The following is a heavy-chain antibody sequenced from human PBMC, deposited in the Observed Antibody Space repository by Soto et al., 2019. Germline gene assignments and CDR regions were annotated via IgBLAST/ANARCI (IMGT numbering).Heavy chain of an antibody. V-gene: IGHV1-69*13. J-gene: IGHJ6*02. CDR2: IIPIFGTA. Sequence: ASVKVSCKASGGTFSSYAISWVRQAPGQGLEWMGGIIPIFGTANYAQKFQGRVTITADESTSTAYMELSSLRSEDTAVYYCARGNGRREQWLVDYYYYGIDVSGQGTTVTVSS. D-gene: IGHD6-19*01. CDR1: GGTFSSYA. CDR3: ARGNGRREQWLVDYYYYGIDV.